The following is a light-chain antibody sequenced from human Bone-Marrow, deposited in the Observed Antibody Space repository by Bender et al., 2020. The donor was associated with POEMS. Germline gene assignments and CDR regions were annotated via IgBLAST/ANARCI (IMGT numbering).Light chain of an antibody. CDR1: NTDDGNYNL. J-gene: IGLJ2*01. CDR2: EVT. CDR3: CSYAGSSTWV. V-gene: IGLV2-23*02. Sequence: QSALTQPASLSGSPGQSMTISCSGTNTDDGNYNLVSWYQQHPGKTPQLKIYEVTKRPSGVSSRFSGSKSGDSASLTISGLQPEDEADYHCCSYAGSSTWVFGGGTKLTVL.